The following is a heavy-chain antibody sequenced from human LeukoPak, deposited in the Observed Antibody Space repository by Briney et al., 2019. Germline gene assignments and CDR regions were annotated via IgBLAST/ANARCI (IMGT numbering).Heavy chain of an antibody. CDR3: ARGSKVVAATRWVNWFDP. CDR2: IYHSGST. CDR1: GGSISSGGYS. V-gene: IGHV4-30-2*01. D-gene: IGHD2-15*01. J-gene: IGHJ5*02. Sequence: SETLSLTCAVSGGSISSGGYSWSWIRQPPGKGLEWIGYIYHSGSTYYNPSLKSRVTISVDRSKNQFSLKLSSVTAADTAVYYCARGSKVVAATRWVNWFDPWGQGTLVTVSS.